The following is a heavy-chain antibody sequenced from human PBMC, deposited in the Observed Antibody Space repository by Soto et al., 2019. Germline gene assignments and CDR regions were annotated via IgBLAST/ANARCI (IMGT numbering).Heavy chain of an antibody. V-gene: IGHV1-18*01. CDR1: GYTFASYA. J-gene: IGHJ4*02. Sequence: QVQLVQSGAEVKKPGASVKVSCKASGYTFASYAISWRRQPPGQGLEWMGWISAYNGNTNYAQKLQGIVTMTTDPSPSTAYMELRSLRSDDTAVYSCARDPPPPDYWGQGTLVTVSS. CDR2: ISAYNGNT. CDR3: ARDPPPPDY.